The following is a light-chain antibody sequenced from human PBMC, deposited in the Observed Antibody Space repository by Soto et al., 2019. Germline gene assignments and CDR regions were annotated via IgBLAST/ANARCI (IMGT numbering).Light chain of an antibody. J-gene: IGKJ3*01. CDR1: QSVSSAY. CDR3: QHYDNSPPSVT. CDR2: GAS. V-gene: IGKV3-20*01. Sequence: EIVLTQSPGTVSLSPGERATLSCRASQSVSSAYLVWYQQKPGQAPRLLIYGASTRAAGIPDRFSGSGSGTDFTLTISRLEPEDFAVYCCQHYDNSPPSVTFGPGTKVDIK.